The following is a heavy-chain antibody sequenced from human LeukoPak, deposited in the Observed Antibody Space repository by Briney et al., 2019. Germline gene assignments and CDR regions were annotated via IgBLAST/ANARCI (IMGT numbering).Heavy chain of an antibody. CDR2: MNPNSGNT. D-gene: IGHD6-19*01. J-gene: IGHJ1*01. V-gene: IGHV1-8*01. CDR1: GYTFSSYD. Sequence: ASVKVSCKASGYTFSSYDINWVRQATGQGLEWMGWMNPNSGNTGYAQKFQGRHNMTRNTSISTAYMELSSLRSEDTAVYYCARRVGSGWPVQHWGQGTLVTVSS. CDR3: ARRVGSGWPVQH.